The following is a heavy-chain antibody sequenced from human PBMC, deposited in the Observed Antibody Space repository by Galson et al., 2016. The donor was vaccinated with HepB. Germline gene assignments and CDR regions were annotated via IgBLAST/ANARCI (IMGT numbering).Heavy chain of an antibody. CDR1: GFIFRTYG. CDR3: AKSKDQENVVVLSPRNYALDV. Sequence: SLRLSCAASGFIFRTYGMHWVRQAPGKGLEWVAIISYDGFNKYYADSVKGRFTISRDNSKNTLYLQMNSLRPEDTAVYSCAKSKDQENVVVLSPRNYALDVWGQGTRSPSP. CDR2: ISYDGFNK. J-gene: IGHJ6*02. V-gene: IGHV3-30*18. D-gene: IGHD2-2*01.